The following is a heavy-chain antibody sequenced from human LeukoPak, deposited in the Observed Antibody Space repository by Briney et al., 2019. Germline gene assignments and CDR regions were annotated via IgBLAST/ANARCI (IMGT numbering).Heavy chain of an antibody. V-gene: IGHV4-59*08. CDR1: GGSISRYY. CDR3: ARHDPIVGATLDAFDI. CDR2: IYYSGRT. Sequence: SETLSLTSTDPGGSISRYYWSWIRQPPGKRLEWIGHIYYSGRTNYNPSLKSRVTISVDTSKNQLSLKLSSVTAADTAVYYCARHDPIVGATLDAFDIWGQGTMVTVSS. J-gene: IGHJ3*02. D-gene: IGHD1-26*01.